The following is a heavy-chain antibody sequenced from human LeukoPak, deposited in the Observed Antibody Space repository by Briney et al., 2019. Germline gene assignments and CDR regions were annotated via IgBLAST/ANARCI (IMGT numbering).Heavy chain of an antibody. CDR1: GFSLSSYG. J-gene: IGHJ4*02. CDR3: AKDLPYYDFWSGYPTGEFDY. D-gene: IGHD3-3*01. Sequence: GGSLRLSCAASGFSLSSYGMTWVRQAPGKGLEWVLTLSDSGGGTYYADSVKGRFTISRDNSKNTLYLQMNSLRAEDTAVYYCAKDLPYYDFWSGYPTGEFDYWGQGTLVTVSS. V-gene: IGHV3-23*01. CDR2: LSDSGGGT.